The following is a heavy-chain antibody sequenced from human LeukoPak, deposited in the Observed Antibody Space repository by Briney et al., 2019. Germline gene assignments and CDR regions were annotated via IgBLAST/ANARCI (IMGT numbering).Heavy chain of an antibody. D-gene: IGHD3-16*02. CDR2: INPNSGGT. CDR3: ARNGAWGSYRLHDF. Sequence: ASVKVSCKASGYTFSTYAISWVRQAPGQGLEWMGWINPNSGGTNYAQKFQGRVTMTRDTSISTAYMELTNLISDDTAVYYCARNGAWGSYRLHDFWGQGTLVTVSS. J-gene: IGHJ4*02. V-gene: IGHV1-2*02. CDR1: GYTFSTYA.